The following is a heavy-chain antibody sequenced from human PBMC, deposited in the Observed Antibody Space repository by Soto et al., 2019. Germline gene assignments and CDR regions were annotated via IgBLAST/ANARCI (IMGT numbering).Heavy chain of an antibody. V-gene: IGHV1-69*12. CDR2: IILPFGTQ. D-gene: IGHD3-22*01. J-gene: IGHJ4*02. CDR1: GTTFSNFA. Sequence: QVRLVQSGAEVKKTESSVKVSCEASGTTFSNFAIGWVRQAPGQGLEWMGGIILPFGTQNYAQKFQGRVTSPADESITTVYRALRGRRSGDTAGYYCVRGPDYEGYFDYGGQGTLVTVSS. CDR3: VRGPDYEGYFDY.